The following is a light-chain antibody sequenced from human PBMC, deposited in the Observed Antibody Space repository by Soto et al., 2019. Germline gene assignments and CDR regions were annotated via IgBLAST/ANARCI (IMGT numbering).Light chain of an antibody. V-gene: IGLV1-44*01. CDR1: ASNIGRNT. CDR2: RND. CDR3: AAWDDSLSVL. Sequence: QSVLTQPPSAFGTPGQRVTISCSGSASNIGRNTLNWYQQLPGTAPKLLIYRNDQRPSGVPDRFSGSKSGTSASLAISGLQSEDEADYYCAAWDDSLSVLFGGGTKVTVL. J-gene: IGLJ2*01.